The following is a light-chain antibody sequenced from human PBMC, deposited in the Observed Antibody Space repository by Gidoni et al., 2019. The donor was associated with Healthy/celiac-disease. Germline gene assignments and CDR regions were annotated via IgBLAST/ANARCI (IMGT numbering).Light chain of an antibody. CDR1: QSVSSSY. Sequence: IVLTQSPGTLSLSPGERATLSCRASQSVSSSYLAWYQQKPGQAPRLLIYGASSRATGIPDRFSGSGSGTDFTLTISRLEPEDFAVYYCQQYGSSPWTGGQGTKVESK. J-gene: IGKJ1*01. CDR3: QQYGSSPWT. CDR2: GAS. V-gene: IGKV3-20*01.